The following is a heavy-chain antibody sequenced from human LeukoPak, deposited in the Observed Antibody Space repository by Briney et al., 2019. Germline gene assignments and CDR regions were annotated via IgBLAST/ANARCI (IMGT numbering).Heavy chain of an antibody. D-gene: IGHD2-2*02. CDR2: INHSGST. CDR3: ARGRRLGYCSSTSCHTTGMP. Sequence: SETLCLTCAVYGGSFSGYYWRWIRQPPGKGLEWMGDINHSGSTNYNPALKSRVTISVDTSKNQFSLKLRSVTAAETAVYYCARGRRLGYCSSTSCHTTGMPWGQGTLVTVSS. J-gene: IGHJ5*02. V-gene: IGHV4-34*01. CDR1: GGSFSGYY.